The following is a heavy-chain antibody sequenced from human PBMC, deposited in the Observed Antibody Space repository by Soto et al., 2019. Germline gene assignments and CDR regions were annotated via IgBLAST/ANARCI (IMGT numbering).Heavy chain of an antibody. CDR2: IYHSGST. V-gene: IGHV4-30-2*04. CDR3: VFFFQ. D-gene: IGHD3-3*01. J-gene: IGHJ1*01. Sequence: PPGKGLEWIGNIYHSGSTFYNPSLNSRVTITVATSRNQFSLNPNSVTAADRDVYYCVFFFQ.